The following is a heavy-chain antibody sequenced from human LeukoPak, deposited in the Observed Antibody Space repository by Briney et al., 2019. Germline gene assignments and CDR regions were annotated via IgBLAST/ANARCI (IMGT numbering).Heavy chain of an antibody. D-gene: IGHD1-14*01. J-gene: IGHJ4*02. CDR1: GGSISSGDYH. CDR2: TNYRGFI. CDR3: ARHVGQNPWYFDY. V-gene: IGHV4-39*01. Sequence: SETLSLTCTVSGGSISSGDYHWGWMRQSPGKGLEWTGSTNYRGFIHHNPSLKSRVTISVDTSTNQFSLKLGSVTAADTAVYYCARHVGQNPWYFDYWGQGTLVTVSS.